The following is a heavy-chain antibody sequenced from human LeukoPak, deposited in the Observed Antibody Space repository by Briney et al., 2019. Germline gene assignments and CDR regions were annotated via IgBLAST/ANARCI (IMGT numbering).Heavy chain of an antibody. J-gene: IGHJ4*02. V-gene: IGHV1-8*01. D-gene: IGHD1-26*01. Sequence: ASVKVSCKASGYTFTSYDINWVRQPTAQGLEWMGWMNPNSGNTGYAQKFQGRVTITRNTSTSTAYIELSILRSADTAAYSFARGHSGYFDYWGQGTRVTVPS. CDR3: ARGHSGYFDY. CDR1: GYTFTSYD. CDR2: MNPNSGNT.